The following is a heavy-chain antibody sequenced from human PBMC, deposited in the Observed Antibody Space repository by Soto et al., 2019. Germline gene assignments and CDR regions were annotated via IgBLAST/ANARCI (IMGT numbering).Heavy chain of an antibody. D-gene: IGHD5-12*01. CDR2: ISGYNGNT. CDR1: GFTFFQHG. J-gene: IGHJ6*03. V-gene: IGHV1-18*01. Sequence: GGPVEGSFQALGFTFFQHGFSWGRQGPGQGLEWMGWISGYNGNTNYAQKLQGRVTMTTDTSTSTAYMELGSLRSDDTAVYYCARDHGFSGYGYYYMDVWGKGTTVTVSS. CDR3: ARDHGFSGYGYYYMDV.